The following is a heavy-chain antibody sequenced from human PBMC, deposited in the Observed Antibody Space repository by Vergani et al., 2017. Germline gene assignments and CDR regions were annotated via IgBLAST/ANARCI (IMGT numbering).Heavy chain of an antibody. CDR3: ATKSCGTPGFLIGYFNE. V-gene: IGHV3-23*01. Sequence: EVQLLESGGDLVQPGGSLRLSCAASVFSFTTYAMSWVRQAPGKGLEWVSTIKTNGDYTRYGDSVKGRFTISRDNSKSTLYLQMNSLRAEDTDIYYCATKSCGTPGFLIGYFNEWVQGTLVTVSS. D-gene: IGHD2-15*01. CDR2: IKTNGDYT. CDR1: VFSFTTYA. J-gene: IGHJ4*02.